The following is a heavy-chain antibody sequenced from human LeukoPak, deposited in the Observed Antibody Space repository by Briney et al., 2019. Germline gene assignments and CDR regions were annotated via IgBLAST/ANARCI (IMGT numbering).Heavy chain of an antibody. CDR1: GGSISSYY. Sequence: SETLSLTCTVSGGSISSYYWSWIRQPPGKGLEWIGYIYYSGSTNYNPSLKSRVTISVDTSKNQFSLKLSSVTAADTAVYYCARSGTSYGDYVDYWGQGTLVTVSS. V-gene: IGHV4-59*01. D-gene: IGHD2-2*01. CDR3: ARSGTSYGDYVDY. CDR2: IYYSGST. J-gene: IGHJ4*02.